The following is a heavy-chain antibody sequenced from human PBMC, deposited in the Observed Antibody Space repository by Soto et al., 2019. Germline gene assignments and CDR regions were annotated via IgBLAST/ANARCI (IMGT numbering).Heavy chain of an antibody. V-gene: IGHV3-21*01. Sequence: EVQLVESGGGLVKPGGSLRLSCAASGFTFSSYSMNWVRQAPGKGLEGVSSISSSSSYIYYADSVKGRFTISRDNAKNSLYLQMNSLRAEDTAVYYCARATLGYSYGYGFDYWGQGTLVTVSS. J-gene: IGHJ4*02. CDR1: GFTFSSYS. D-gene: IGHD5-18*01. CDR2: ISSSSSYI. CDR3: ARATLGYSYGYGFDY.